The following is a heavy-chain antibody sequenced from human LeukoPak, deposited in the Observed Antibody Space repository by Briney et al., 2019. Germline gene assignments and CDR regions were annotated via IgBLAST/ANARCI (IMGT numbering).Heavy chain of an antibody. CDR1: GFTFSSYS. CDR2: ISRSSSYI. CDR3: ARGPLLTDYYGSGSLYYFDY. Sequence: GGSLRLSCAASGFTFSSYSMNWVRQAPGKGLEWVSSISRSSSYIYYADSVKGRFTISRDNAKNSLYLQMNSLRAEDTAVYYCARGPLLTDYYGSGSLYYFDYWGQGTLVTVSS. D-gene: IGHD3-10*01. J-gene: IGHJ4*02. V-gene: IGHV3-21*01.